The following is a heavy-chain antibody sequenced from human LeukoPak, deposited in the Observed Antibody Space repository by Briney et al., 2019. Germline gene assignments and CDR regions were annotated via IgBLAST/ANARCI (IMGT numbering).Heavy chain of an antibody. CDR3: VRDFFTPRSYYYYMDV. Sequence: SETLSLTCTVSGGSISSYYWSWIRQPPGKGLEWIGYIYYSGSTNYNPSLKSRVTISVDTFKNQFSLKLSSVTAADTAVYYCVRDFFTPRSYYYYMDVWGKGTTVTVSS. D-gene: IGHD3-3*01. J-gene: IGHJ6*03. CDR2: IYYSGST. CDR1: GGSISSYY. V-gene: IGHV4-59*12.